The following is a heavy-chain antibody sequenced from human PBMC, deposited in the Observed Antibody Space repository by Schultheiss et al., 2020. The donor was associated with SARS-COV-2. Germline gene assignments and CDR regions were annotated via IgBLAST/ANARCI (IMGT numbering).Heavy chain of an antibody. CDR2: ISSSSSYI. J-gene: IGHJ4*02. D-gene: IGHD2-2*01. CDR1: GFTFSSYG. Sequence: GGSLRLSCAASGFTFSSYGMHWVRQAPGKGLEWVSYISSSSSYIYYADSVKGRFTISRDNAKNSLYLQMNSLRAEDTALYYCAKDGCSSTSCYLGYWGQGTVVTVSS. CDR3: AKDGCSSTSCYLGY. V-gene: IGHV3-21*05.